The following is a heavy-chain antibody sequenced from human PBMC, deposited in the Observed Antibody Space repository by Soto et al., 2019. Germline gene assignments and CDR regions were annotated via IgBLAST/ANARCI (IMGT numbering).Heavy chain of an antibody. V-gene: IGHV3-23*01. D-gene: IGHD2-15*01. CDR1: GFAFSNYA. J-gene: IGHJ4*02. CDR3: AKPPEVAAARGFFDY. CDR2: MSGSGGGI. Sequence: EVQLLESGGGLVQPGGSLRLSCAASGFAFSNYAMSWVRQAPGKGLEWVSVMSGSGGGIFYADSVKGRFTISRDNSRNTLYLQMNSLRAEDTAVYYCAKPPEVAAARGFFDYWGQGTLVTVSS.